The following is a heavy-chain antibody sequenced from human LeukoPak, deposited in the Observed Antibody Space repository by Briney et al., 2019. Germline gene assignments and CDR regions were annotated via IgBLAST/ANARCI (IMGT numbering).Heavy chain of an antibody. CDR2: ISWDGATT. D-gene: IGHD1-26*01. V-gene: IGHV3-9*01. CDR3: AKDSTGGSYAEYFEN. Sequence: PARSLRLSCAASGFTFNDYAMHWVRHVPGKGLGWVWGISWDGATTDYADSVKGRFTISRDNAKNSLYLQMDSLKPEDTALYYCAKDSTGGSYAEYFENWGQGTLVTVSS. J-gene: IGHJ1*01. CDR1: GFTFNDYA.